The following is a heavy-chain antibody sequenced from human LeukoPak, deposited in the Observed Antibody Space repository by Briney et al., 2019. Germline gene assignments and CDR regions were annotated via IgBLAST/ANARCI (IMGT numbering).Heavy chain of an antibody. D-gene: IGHD1-26*01. CDR3: ARDIREVGESHYFDY. CDR1: GFSITTYY. Sequence: SETLSLTCTVSGFSITTYYWSWIRQSPGNGLEWIGQIHSSGSTTYNPSVKSRVTISVDTSKNQFSLHLSSVTAADTAVYYCARDIREVGESHYFDYWGQGTLVTVTS. CDR2: IHSSGST. V-gene: IGHV4-59*01. J-gene: IGHJ4*02.